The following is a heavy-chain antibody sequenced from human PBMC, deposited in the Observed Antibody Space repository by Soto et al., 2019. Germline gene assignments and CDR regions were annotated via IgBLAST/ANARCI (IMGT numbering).Heavy chain of an antibody. V-gene: IGHV3-15*07. Sequence: EVQLVESGGGLVKPGGSLRLSCAASGLTFSNAEMTWVRQAPGKGLSWVGRIRGKGDGGATDYAAPVKYRFIILRDDSENMVDMQMNSMNTEDTAVYYCTTSGGGSGWSFWGQGTLVTVSA. J-gene: IGHJ4*02. CDR3: TTSGGGSGWSF. CDR1: GLTFSNAE. D-gene: IGHD6-19*01. CDR2: IRGKGDGGAT.